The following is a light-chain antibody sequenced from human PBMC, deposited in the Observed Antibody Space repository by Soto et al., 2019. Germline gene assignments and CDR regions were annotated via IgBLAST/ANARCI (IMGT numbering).Light chain of an antibody. CDR1: SSDVGGYNY. Sequence: QSALTQPPSASGSPGQSVTISCTGTSSDVGGYNYVSWYQQHPGKAPKLMIYEVSKRPSGIPDRFSGSKSGNTASLTVSGLQAEDEADYFCRSYAGNNPGVFGGGTKLTVL. J-gene: IGLJ2*01. CDR3: RSYAGNNPGV. V-gene: IGLV2-8*01. CDR2: EVS.